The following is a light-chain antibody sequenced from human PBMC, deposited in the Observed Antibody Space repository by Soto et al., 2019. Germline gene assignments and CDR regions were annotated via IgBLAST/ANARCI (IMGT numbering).Light chain of an antibody. CDR2: GAS. Sequence: DIQLTQSPSSLSASLGDSITITCQASETISTFLNWYQVQPGKAPRLLVYGASYLQVGVPVRFRGSGSGTLFTLTIDNLQREDLASYFCQQFFSAVLTFGGGTRVDI. J-gene: IGKJ4*01. V-gene: IGKV1-39*01. CDR1: ETISTF. CDR3: QQFFSAVLT.